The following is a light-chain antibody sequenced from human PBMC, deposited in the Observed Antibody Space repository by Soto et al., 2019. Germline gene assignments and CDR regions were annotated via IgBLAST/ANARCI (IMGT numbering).Light chain of an antibody. CDR1: SSNIGSGYD. CDR2: GNT. J-gene: IGLJ3*02. V-gene: IGLV1-40*01. Sequence: QSVLTQPPSVSGARGQRVTISCTGSSSNIGSGYDVHWYQQLPGTAPKLLIYGNTNRPSGVPDRFSGSKSGTSASLAITGLQAEDEADYYCQSYDSSLSDWVFGGGTKVTVL. CDR3: QSYDSSLSDWV.